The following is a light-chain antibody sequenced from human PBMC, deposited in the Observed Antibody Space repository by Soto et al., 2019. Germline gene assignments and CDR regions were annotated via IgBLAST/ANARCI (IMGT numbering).Light chain of an antibody. CDR2: EVS. V-gene: IGKV2D-29*02. J-gene: IGKJ5*01. Sequence: VLTQPPLSLSVAPGQPASISCKSRQSLLHITGQTFLFWYLQKSGQSPQLLTYEVSTRVSGVPDRSSGSGSGTDFTPEISRVETDDGAIYYCIQSTQLCPTVGLGT. CDR1: QSLLHITGQTF. CDR3: IQSTQLCPT.